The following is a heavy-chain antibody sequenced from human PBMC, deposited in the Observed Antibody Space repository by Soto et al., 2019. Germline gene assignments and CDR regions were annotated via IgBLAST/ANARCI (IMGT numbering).Heavy chain of an antibody. D-gene: IGHD3-22*01. CDR1: GYSFTIYC. CDR3: ARRIGEYYDSSGYYGTTDWFDP. J-gene: IGHJ5*02. CDR2: IYPGDSDT. V-gene: IGHV5-51*01. Sequence: GESLKISCDGSGYSFTIYCIGLVLQMPGKGLDWMGIIYPGDSDTRYSPSFQGQVTISADKSISTAYLQWSSLKASDTAMYYCARRIGEYYDSSGYYGTTDWFDPWGQGTLVTVSS.